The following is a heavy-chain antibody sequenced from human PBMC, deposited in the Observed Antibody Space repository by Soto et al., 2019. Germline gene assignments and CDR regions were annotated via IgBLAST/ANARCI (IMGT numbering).Heavy chain of an antibody. J-gene: IGHJ6*02. Sequence: ASVKVSCKASGYTFTGYYMHWVRQAPGQGLEWMGWINPNSGGTNYAQKFQGWVTMTRDTSISTAYMELSRLRSDDTAVYYCARDLEDTAMVRVPYYYYGMDVWGQGTTVTV. CDR3: ARDLEDTAMVRVPYYYYGMDV. V-gene: IGHV1-2*04. CDR2: INPNSGGT. CDR1: GYTFTGYY. D-gene: IGHD5-18*01.